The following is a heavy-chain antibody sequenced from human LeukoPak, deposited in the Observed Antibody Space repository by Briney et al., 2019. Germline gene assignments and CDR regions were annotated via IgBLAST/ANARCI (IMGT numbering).Heavy chain of an antibody. Sequence: ASVKVSCKASGYTFTGYYMHWVRQAPGQGLEWMGWINPNSGGTNYAQKFQGWVTMTRDTSISTAYMELSRLRSDDTAVYYCAKDRLAPTGYYYMDVWGKGTTVTVSS. CDR3: AKDRLAPTGYYYMDV. CDR1: GYTFTGYY. D-gene: IGHD3-3*02. J-gene: IGHJ6*03. V-gene: IGHV1-2*04. CDR2: INPNSGGT.